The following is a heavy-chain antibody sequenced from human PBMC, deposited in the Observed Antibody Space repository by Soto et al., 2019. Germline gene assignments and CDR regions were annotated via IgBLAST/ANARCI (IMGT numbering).Heavy chain of an antibody. D-gene: IGHD6-19*01. CDR2: ISGSGGST. J-gene: IGHJ4*02. CDR1: GFTFSSYA. CDR3: AKDSHLSSGWYAGYYFDY. V-gene: IGHV3-23*01. Sequence: GGSLRLSCAASGFTFSSYAMSWVRQAPGKGLEWVSAISGSGGSTYYADSVKGRFTISRDNSKNTLYLQMNSLRAEDTAVYYCAKDSHLSSGWYAGYYFDYWGQGTLVTVS.